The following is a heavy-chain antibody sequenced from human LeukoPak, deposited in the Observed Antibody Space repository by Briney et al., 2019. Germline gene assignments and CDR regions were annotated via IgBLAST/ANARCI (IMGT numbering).Heavy chain of an antibody. CDR1: GYTFTDYY. J-gene: IGHJ4*02. D-gene: IGHD3-16*01. CDR2: INPNSGGK. V-gene: IGHV1-2*06. CDR3: ARTWGSYSFDF. Sequence: ASVKVSCKTSGYTFTDYYMHWVRQAPGQGLEWMGRINPNSGGKNYAQKFQDRVTMTRDTSTSTAYMELSRLRSDDTAVYYCARTWGSYSFDFWGQGTLVTVSS.